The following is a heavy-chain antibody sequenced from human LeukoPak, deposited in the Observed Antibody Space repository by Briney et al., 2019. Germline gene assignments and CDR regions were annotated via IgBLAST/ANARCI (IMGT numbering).Heavy chain of an antibody. J-gene: IGHJ4*02. D-gene: IGHD4-17*01. CDR2: FDPEDGET. CDR3: ARAPKYGDYVWAIDY. CDR1: GYTLTELS. V-gene: IGHV1-24*01. Sequence: ASVKVSCKVSGYTLTELSMHWVRLAPGKGLEWMGGFDPEDGETIYAQKFQGRVTMTEDTSTDTAYMELSSLRSEDTAVYYCARAPKYGDYVWAIDYWGQGTLVTVSS.